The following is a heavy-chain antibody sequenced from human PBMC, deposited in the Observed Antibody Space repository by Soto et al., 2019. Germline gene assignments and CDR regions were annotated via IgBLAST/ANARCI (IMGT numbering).Heavy chain of an antibody. Sequence: EVQLLESGGGLAQPGGSLRLSCVGSGHTFHNYAMTWVRQAPGKGLEWVSGISGSGGSTYYADSVRGRFTISRDDSKNTLHLQMNSLRAEDTAVYYFAKVSRGIGVVPAARNWGQGTLVTVSS. CDR2: ISGSGGST. D-gene: IGHD2-2*01. CDR1: GHTFHNYA. J-gene: IGHJ4*02. V-gene: IGHV3-23*01. CDR3: AKVSRGIGVVPAARN.